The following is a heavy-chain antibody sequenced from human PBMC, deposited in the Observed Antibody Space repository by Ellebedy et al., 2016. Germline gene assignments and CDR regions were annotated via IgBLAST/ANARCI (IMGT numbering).Heavy chain of an antibody. CDR3: ARGPNTGAFDY. CDR1: GFTFIGSA. J-gene: IGHJ4*02. CDR2: IVIGSGNT. V-gene: IGHV1-58*02. D-gene: IGHD7-27*01. Sequence: ASVKVSCKASGFTFIGSAMQWVRQARGQRLEWIGWIVIGSGNTNYAQKFQERVTITRDMSTNTAYMELSSLRSEDTAVYYCARGPNTGAFDYWGQGTLVTVSS.